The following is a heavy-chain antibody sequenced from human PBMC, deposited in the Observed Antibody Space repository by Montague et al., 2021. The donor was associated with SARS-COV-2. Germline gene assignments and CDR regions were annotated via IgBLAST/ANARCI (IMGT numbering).Heavy chain of an antibody. J-gene: IGHJ6*02. CDR2: ISYSGST. D-gene: IGHD6-13*01. CDR1: GGSISSYY. V-gene: IGHV4-59*01. CDR3: ANLRRTQLVFGTLYYVMDV. Sequence: SETLSLTCTVSGGSISSYYWSWIRQPPARGLQWIGYISYSGSTNYNPSLKSRVTISVDTSKNHFTLRLSPVTAADTAVYYCANLRRTQLVFGTLYYVMDVWGQGTTVTVSS.